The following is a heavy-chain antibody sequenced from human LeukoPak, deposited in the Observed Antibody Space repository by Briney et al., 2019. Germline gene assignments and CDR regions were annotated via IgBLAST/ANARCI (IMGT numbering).Heavy chain of an antibody. CDR3: ARDSSSPRVKYFQH. CDR2: IFTSGST. J-gene: IGHJ1*01. CDR1: GGSIRTGSYY. V-gene: IGHV4-61*02. Sequence: PSETLSLTCTVSGGSIRTGSYYWSWIRQPAGKEPQWIGRIFTSGSTNYNPSLKSRVTISVDTSKNQFSLKLSSVPAADTAVYYCARDSSSPRVKYFQHWGQGTLVTVSS. D-gene: IGHD6-6*01.